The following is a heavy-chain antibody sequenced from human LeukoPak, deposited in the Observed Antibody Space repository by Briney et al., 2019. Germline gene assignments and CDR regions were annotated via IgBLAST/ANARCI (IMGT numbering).Heavy chain of an antibody. J-gene: IGHJ4*02. CDR3: ARWGSTSCYDY. CDR2: ISTNGDST. V-gene: IGHV3-64*02. Sequence: ASVKVSCKASGYTFTGYYMHWVRQAPGKGLEYVSAISTNGDSTYYADSVKGRFTISRDNSKNTLFLQMGSLGADDMAVYYCARWGSTSCYDYWGQGTLVTVSS. CDR1: GYTFTGYY. D-gene: IGHD2-2*01.